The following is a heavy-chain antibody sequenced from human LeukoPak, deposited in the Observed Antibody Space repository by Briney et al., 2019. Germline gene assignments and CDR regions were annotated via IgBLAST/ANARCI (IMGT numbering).Heavy chain of an antibody. D-gene: IGHD3-10*01. Sequence: GASVKVSCKASGYTFTSYGISWVRQAPGQGLEWMGWISAYNGNTNYARKLQGRVTMTTDTSTSTAYMELRSLRSDDTAVYYCARAPVTMVRGVVVYYYYGMDVWGQGTTVTVSS. CDR3: ARAPVTMVRGVVVYYYYGMDV. CDR1: GYTFTSYG. V-gene: IGHV1-18*01. J-gene: IGHJ6*02. CDR2: ISAYNGNT.